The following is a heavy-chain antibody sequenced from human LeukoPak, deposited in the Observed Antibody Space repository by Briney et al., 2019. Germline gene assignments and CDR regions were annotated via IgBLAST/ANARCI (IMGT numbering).Heavy chain of an antibody. D-gene: IGHD2-2*02. J-gene: IGHJ6*02. CDR1: GYTFTSYG. CDR2: ISAYNGNT. Sequence: GASVKVSCKASGYTFTSYGISWVRQAPGQGLEWMGWISAYNGNTNYAQKLQGRVTMTTDTSTSTAYMELRSLRSDDTAVYYCARDGAGYCSSTSCYNYYYGMDVWGQGTTVTVSS. CDR3: ARDGAGYCSSTSCYNYYYGMDV. V-gene: IGHV1-18*01.